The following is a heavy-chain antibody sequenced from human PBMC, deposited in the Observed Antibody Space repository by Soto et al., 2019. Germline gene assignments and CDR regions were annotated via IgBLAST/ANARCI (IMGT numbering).Heavy chain of an antibody. Sequence: SVKVSCKASGGTFSNSAIIWVRQAPGQGLEWMGGILPIFGTPNYAQKFQGRLTISADEFSSTAYMELNILRSEDTAVYYCARSVGDYGIDGDAFDIWGQGTMVTVSS. CDR1: GGTFSNSA. D-gene: IGHD4-17*01. J-gene: IGHJ3*02. CDR2: ILPIFGTP. V-gene: IGHV1-69*13. CDR3: ARSVGDYGIDGDAFDI.